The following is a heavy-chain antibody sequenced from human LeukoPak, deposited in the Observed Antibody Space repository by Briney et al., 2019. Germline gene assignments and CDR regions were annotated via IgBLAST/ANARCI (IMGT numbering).Heavy chain of an antibody. CDR2: FDPEDGET. V-gene: IGHV1-24*01. Sequence: ASVKVSCKVSGYTLTELSMHWVRQAPGKGLEWMGGFDPEDGETIYAQKFQGRVTMTEDTSTDTAYMELSSLRSEDTAVYYCATGHLTRDYMDVWGKGPRSPSP. CDR3: ATGHLTRDYMDV. CDR1: GYTLTELS. J-gene: IGHJ6*03.